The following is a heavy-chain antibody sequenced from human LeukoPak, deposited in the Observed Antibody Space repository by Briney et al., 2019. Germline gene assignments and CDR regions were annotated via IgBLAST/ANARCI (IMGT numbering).Heavy chain of an antibody. J-gene: IGHJ4*02. D-gene: IGHD3-10*01. CDR2: IKQDGSEK. V-gene: IGHV3-7*01. Sequence: PGGSLRLSCAASGFTFSSYGMHWVRQAPGKGLEWVANIKQDGSEKYYVDSVKGRFTISRDNAKNSLYLQMNSLRAEDTAVYYCARVGLLWFGEFTNWGQGTLVTVSS. CDR1: GFTFSSYG. CDR3: ARVGLLWFGEFTN.